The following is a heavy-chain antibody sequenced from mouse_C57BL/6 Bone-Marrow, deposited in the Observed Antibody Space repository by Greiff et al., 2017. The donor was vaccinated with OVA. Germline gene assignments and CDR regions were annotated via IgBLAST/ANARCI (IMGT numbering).Heavy chain of an antibody. CDR2: ISSGSSTI. D-gene: IGHD2-4*01. J-gene: IGHJ1*03. CDR3: ARYDYDGDWYFDV. V-gene: IGHV5-17*01. CDR1: GFTFSDYG. Sequence: EVHLVESGGGLVKPGGSLKLSCAASGFTFSDYGMHWVRQAPEKGLEWVAYISSGSSTIYYADTVKGRSTISRDNAKNTLFLQMTSLRSEDTAMYYCARYDYDGDWYFDVWGTGTTVTVSS.